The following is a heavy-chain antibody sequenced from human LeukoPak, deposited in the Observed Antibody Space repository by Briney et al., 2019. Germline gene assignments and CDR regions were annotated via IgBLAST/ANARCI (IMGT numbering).Heavy chain of an antibody. CDR2: ISGSGGST. D-gene: IGHD4-17*01. CDR1: GFTFSSYA. J-gene: IGHJ6*02. CDR3: AKYDTVTTYYYYYGMDV. Sequence: GGSLRLSCAASGFTFSSYAMSWVRQAPGKGLEWVPAISGSGGSTYYADSVKGRFTISRDNSKNTLYLQMNSLRAEDTAVYYCAKYDTVTTYYYYYGMDVWGQGTTVTVSS. V-gene: IGHV3-23*01.